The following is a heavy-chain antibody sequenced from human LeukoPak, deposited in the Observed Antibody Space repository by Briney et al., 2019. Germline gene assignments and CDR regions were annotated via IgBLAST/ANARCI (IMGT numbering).Heavy chain of an antibody. CDR3: ARRGVYYYGSGSYRLFDY. CDR1: GGSFSGYY. D-gene: IGHD3-10*01. V-gene: IGHV4-34*01. J-gene: IGHJ4*02. CDR2: INHSGST. Sequence: SETLSLTCAVYGGSFSGYYWSWIRQPPGKGLEWIGEINHSGSTNYNPSLKSRVTISVDTSKNQFSLKLSSVTAADTAVYYCARRGVYYYGSGSYRLFDYWGQGTLVTVSS.